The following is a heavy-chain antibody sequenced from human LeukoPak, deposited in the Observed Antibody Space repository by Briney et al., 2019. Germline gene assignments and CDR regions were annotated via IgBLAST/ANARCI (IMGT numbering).Heavy chain of an antibody. Sequence: PSETLSLTCTVSGGSLSSSSYYWGWIRQPPGKGLEWIGSIYYSGSTYYNPSLKSRVTISVDTSKNQFSLKLSSVTAADTAVYYCARDSGKRRGSAGFDYWGQGTLVTVSS. CDR1: GGSLSSSSYY. D-gene: IGHD1-26*01. J-gene: IGHJ4*02. CDR3: ARDSGKRRGSAGFDY. CDR2: IYYSGST. V-gene: IGHV4-39*07.